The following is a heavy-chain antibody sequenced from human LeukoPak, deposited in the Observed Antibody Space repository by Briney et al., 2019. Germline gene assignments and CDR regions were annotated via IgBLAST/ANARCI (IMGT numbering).Heavy chain of an antibody. CDR1: GFTFDDYG. D-gene: IGHD2-15*01. CDR3: ARGRQSCSGGTCYSPNDY. V-gene: IGHV3-20*04. CDR2: ISWDGGNT. Sequence: PGGSLRLSCAASGFTFDDYGMSWVRHGPGKGLEWVSGISWDGGNTAYVDSVKGRFTISRDNAKNSLYLQMNSLRVEDTAFYYCARGRQSCSGGTCYSPNDYWGQGTLVIVSS. J-gene: IGHJ4*02.